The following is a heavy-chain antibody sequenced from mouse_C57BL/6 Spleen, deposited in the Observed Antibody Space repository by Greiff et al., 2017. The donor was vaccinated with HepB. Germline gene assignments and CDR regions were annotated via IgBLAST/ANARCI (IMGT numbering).Heavy chain of an antibody. D-gene: IGHD2-12*01. CDR2: IDPSDSET. J-gene: IGHJ1*03. CDR1: GYTFTSYW. V-gene: IGHV1-52*01. CDR3: ARRGYYSPYWYFDV. Sequence: VQLQQPGAELVRPGSSVKLSCKASGYTFTSYWMHWVKQRPIQGLEWIGNIDPSDSETHYNQKFKDKATLTVDKSSSTAYMQLSSLTSEDSAVYYCARRGYYSPYWYFDVWGTGTTVTVSS.